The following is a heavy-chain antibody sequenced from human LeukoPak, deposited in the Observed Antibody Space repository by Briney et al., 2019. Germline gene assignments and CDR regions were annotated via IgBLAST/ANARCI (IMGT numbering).Heavy chain of an antibody. CDR1: GYSFTSYW. D-gene: IGHD2-2*01. CDR2: IYPGDSDT. V-gene: IGHV5-51*01. CDR3: AKGYCSSTSCYSFDY. Sequence: GESLQISCKGSGYSFTSYWIGWVRQMPGKGLEWMGIIYPGDSDTRYSPSFQGQATISADKSISTAYLQWSSLKASDTAMYYCAKGYCSSTSCYSFDYWGQGTLVTVSS. J-gene: IGHJ4*02.